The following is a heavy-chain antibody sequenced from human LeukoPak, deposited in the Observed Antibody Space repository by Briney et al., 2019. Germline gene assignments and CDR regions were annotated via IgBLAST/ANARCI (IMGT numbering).Heavy chain of an antibody. CDR2: ISSSGSTI. CDR3: ARGRRALIVGATRNAFDV. Sequence: PGGSLRLSCAASGFTFSDYYMSWIRQAPGKGLEWVSYISSSGSTIYYADSVKGRFTISRDNAKNTLYLQMNSLRPEDTAVYYCARGRRALIVGATRNAFDVWGQGTLVTVSS. CDR1: GFTFSDYY. D-gene: IGHD1-26*01. V-gene: IGHV3-11*04. J-gene: IGHJ4*02.